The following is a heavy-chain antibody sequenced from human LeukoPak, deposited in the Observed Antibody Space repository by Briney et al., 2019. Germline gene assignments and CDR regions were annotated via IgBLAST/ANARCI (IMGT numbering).Heavy chain of an antibody. Sequence: PGGSLRLSCDASGFTSCTYPMQWVRQAPEKGREWVAIISNHGSNEYYEDSVKGRFTISRDNSKNTLYLQMNNPRVEDTAIYYCARVHETSGYYRYFDTWGQGTLVTVSS. D-gene: IGHD3-9*01. CDR3: ARVHETSGYYRYFDT. V-gene: IGHV3-30*14. CDR1: GFTSCTYP. J-gene: IGHJ4*02. CDR2: ISNHGSNE.